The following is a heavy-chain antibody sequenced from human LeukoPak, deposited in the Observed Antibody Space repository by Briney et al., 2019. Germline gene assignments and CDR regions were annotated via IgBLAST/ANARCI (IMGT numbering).Heavy chain of an antibody. Sequence: PGGTLRLSCPAPGSTSSIYDMSWAGQAPGKGLEWVSSISGSVVSTYYADSVKGRFTISRDNSKNTLYLQMNSLRADDTVVYYGGRKWLLRRIEAFDIWGQGTMVTVSS. J-gene: IGHJ3*02. CDR1: GSTSSIYD. V-gene: IGHV3-23*01. CDR3: GRKWLLRRIEAFDI. CDR2: ISGSVVST. D-gene: IGHD3-22*01.